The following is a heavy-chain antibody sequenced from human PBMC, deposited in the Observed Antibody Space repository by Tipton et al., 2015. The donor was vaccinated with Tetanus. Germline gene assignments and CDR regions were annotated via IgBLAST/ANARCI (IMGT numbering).Heavy chain of an antibody. D-gene: IGHD6-19*01. CDR3: AKVAGWALDI. J-gene: IGHJ3*02. V-gene: IGHV1-2*02. CDR1: AYTFPGSS. CDR2: IKPNSGGT. Sequence: QVQLVQSGAEVKKPGASVKVSCRPSAYTFPGSSIHWVRQAPGQGLEWMGWIKPNSGGTNYAQKFQGRVTMTSDTSISTAYMELSSLRSDDTAVYYCAKVAGWALDIWGQGTMV.